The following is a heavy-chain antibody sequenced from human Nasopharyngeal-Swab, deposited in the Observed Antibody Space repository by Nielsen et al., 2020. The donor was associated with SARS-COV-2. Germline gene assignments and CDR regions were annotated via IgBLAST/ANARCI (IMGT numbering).Heavy chain of an antibody. Sequence: GGSLRLSCAASGFTFEDYAMHWVRQAPGKGLEWVSAISGSGGSTYYADSVKGRFTISRDNSKNTLYLQMNSLRAEDTAVYYCAKHDSTYYHGSGSPFDYWGQGTLVTVSS. J-gene: IGHJ4*02. V-gene: IGHV3-23*01. D-gene: IGHD3-10*01. CDR3: AKHDSTYYHGSGSPFDY. CDR2: ISGSGGST. CDR1: GFTFEDYA.